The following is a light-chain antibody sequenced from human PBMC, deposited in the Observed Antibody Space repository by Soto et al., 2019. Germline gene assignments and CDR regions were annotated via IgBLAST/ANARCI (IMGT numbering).Light chain of an antibody. CDR1: SSDVGAYDY. CDR3: GSYTTSSNYV. CDR2: DVS. J-gene: IGLJ1*01. V-gene: IGLV2-14*03. Sequence: QSALTQPASVSGSPRQSITISCTGTSSDVGAYDYVSWYQLHPDKAPKLMIYDVSNRPSGVSNRFSGSKSGNTASLTISGLQAEDEADYYCGSYTTSSNYVFGTGTKLTVL.